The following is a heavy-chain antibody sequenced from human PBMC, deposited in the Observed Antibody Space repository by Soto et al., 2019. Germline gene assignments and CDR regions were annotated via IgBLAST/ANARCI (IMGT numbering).Heavy chain of an antibody. J-gene: IGHJ3*02. V-gene: IGHV1-69*13. CDR3: ARAAGSWSAFDI. Sequence: ASVKVSCKASGGTFSSYAISWVRQAPGQGLEWMGGIIPIFGTANYAQKFQGRVTITADESTSTAYMELSSLRSEDTAVYYCARAAGSWSAFDIWGQGTMVTVSS. CDR1: GGTFSSYA. CDR2: IIPIFGTA. D-gene: IGHD6-13*01.